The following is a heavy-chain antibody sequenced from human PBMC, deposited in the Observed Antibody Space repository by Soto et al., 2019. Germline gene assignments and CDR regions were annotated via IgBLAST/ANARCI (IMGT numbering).Heavy chain of an antibody. D-gene: IGHD2-21*02. CDR3: ATGLTLPVRPSFDT. Sequence: EVQLVEYGGGLFQPGGSLRLSCAASGFTISGNYITWVRQAPGKGLEWVSVIFSGDNTFYSDSVKGRFTISRDSSKNTVYLQMNRLRGDDTAVYFCATGLTLPVRPSFDTWGQGTLLTVSS. V-gene: IGHV3-53*01. CDR1: GFTISGNY. J-gene: IGHJ5*02. CDR2: IFSGDNT.